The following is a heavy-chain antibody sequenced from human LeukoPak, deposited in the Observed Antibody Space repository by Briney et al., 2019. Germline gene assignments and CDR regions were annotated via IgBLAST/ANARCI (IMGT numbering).Heavy chain of an antibody. J-gene: IGHJ6*03. CDR2: IKGDGSAA. CDR3: ARDLEGDSSYSMDV. D-gene: IGHD2-2*01. V-gene: IGHV3-74*01. CDR1: GFTFSGYW. Sequence: GGSLRLSCAASGFTFSGYWMHWVRQVPRKGLVWVSDIKGDGSAANYADSVKGRFTISRDNAKNTLYLQMNRLRDEDMAVYYCARDLEGDSSYSMDVWGKGTTVTVSS.